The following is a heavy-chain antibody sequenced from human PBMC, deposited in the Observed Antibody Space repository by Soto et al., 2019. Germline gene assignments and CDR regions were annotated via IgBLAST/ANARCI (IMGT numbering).Heavy chain of an antibody. Sequence: SETLSLTCAVSSGSISSANWLSWVRQPPGKGLEWIGEIYLGGTTNYNPSLKSRVTMSIDNYKNQFFLNLASVTAADTAVYYCARHLSTPGTRGFDSWGQGTLVTVS. CDR1: SGSISSANW. CDR3: ARHLSTPGTRGFDS. CDR2: IYLGGTT. J-gene: IGHJ4*02. V-gene: IGHV4-4*02.